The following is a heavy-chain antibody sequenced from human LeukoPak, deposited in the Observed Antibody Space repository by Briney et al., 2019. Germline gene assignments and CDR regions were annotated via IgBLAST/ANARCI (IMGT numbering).Heavy chain of an antibody. CDR3: ARDRGYCSSTSCSSDWFDP. CDR1: GYTFTSYY. J-gene: IGHJ5*02. V-gene: IGHV1-2*02. Sequence: GASVKVSCKASGYTFTSYYMHWVRQAPGQGLEWMGWINPNSGGTNYAQKFQGRVTMTRDTSISTAYMELSRLRSDDTAVYYCARDRGYCSSTSCSSDWFDPWGQGTLVTVSS. CDR2: INPNSGGT. D-gene: IGHD2-2*01.